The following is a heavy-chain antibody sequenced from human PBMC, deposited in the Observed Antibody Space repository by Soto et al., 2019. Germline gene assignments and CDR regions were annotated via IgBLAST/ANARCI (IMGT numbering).Heavy chain of an antibody. J-gene: IGHJ4*02. D-gene: IGHD1-26*01. Sequence: EVQLVESGGGLVRPGESLRLSCAASGFTFSGAWMNWVRQPPGKGLEWVGLIRSKTSGGTADYAAPVKGRFTVSRDDSKNTLYLQMNSLKTEDTAMYYCTWKGATFDYWGQGTLFTVSS. V-gene: IGHV3-15*01. CDR1: GFTFSGAW. CDR2: IRSKTSGGTA. CDR3: TWKGATFDY.